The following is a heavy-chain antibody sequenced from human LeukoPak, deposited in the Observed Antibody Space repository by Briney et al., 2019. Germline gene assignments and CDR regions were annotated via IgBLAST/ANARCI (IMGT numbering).Heavy chain of an antibody. J-gene: IGHJ4*02. CDR3: ARNWGWFGELWVSTYYFDY. V-gene: IGHV3-7*03. CDR1: GFTFSSYW. D-gene: IGHD3-10*01. CDR2: IKQDGSEK. Sequence: GGSLRLSCAASGFTFSSYWMSWVRQAPGKGLEWVANIKQDGSEKYYVDPVKGRFTISRDNAKNSLYLQMNSLRAEDTAVYYCARNWGWFGELWVSTYYFDYWGQGTLVTVSS.